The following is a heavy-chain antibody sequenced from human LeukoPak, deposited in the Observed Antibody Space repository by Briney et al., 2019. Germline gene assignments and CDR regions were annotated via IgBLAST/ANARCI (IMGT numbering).Heavy chain of an antibody. Sequence: SQTLSLTCTVSGGSISSGGYYWSWIRQPPGKGLEWIGYIYHSGSTYYNPSLKSRVTISVDRSKNQFSLKLSSVTAADTAVYYCARDGSSSRLPYNWFDPWGQGTLVTVSS. V-gene: IGHV4-30-2*01. J-gene: IGHJ5*02. CDR3: ARDGSSSRLPYNWFDP. D-gene: IGHD6-6*01. CDR2: IYHSGST. CDR1: GGSISSGGYY.